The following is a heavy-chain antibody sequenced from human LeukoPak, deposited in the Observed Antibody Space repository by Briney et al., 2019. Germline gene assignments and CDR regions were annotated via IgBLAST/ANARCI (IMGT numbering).Heavy chain of an antibody. CDR2: IYYSGST. Sequence: KPSETLSLTCSVSGGSISSGDYYWSWIRQHPGKVLEWIEYIYYSGSTYYNPSLKSRLAISVDTSKNQFSLKLSSVTAADTAVYYCARSHPYGDHKYWGQGTLVTVPS. V-gene: IGHV4-31*03. CDR1: GGSISSGDYY. CDR3: ARSHPYGDHKY. J-gene: IGHJ4*02. D-gene: IGHD4-17*01.